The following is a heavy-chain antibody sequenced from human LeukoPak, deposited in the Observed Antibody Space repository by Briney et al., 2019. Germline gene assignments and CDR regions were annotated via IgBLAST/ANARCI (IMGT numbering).Heavy chain of an antibody. CDR2: ISGSGGST. Sequence: GGSLRLSCAASGFTFRSYAMSWVRQAPGKGLEWVSVISGSGGSTYYADSVKGRFTISRDNSKNTLYLQMNSLRAEDTAVYYCAKDDGYSGSYLDYWGQGTLVTVSS. CDR1: GFTFRSYA. CDR3: AKDDGYSGSYLDY. V-gene: IGHV3-23*01. D-gene: IGHD1-26*01. J-gene: IGHJ4*02.